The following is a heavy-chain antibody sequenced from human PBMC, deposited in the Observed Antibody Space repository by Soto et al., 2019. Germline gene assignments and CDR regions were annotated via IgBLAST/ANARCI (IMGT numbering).Heavy chain of an antibody. Sequence: QVQLVQSGAEVTKPVSSVKVSCKASGGTFSSYVISWVRQAPGQGLEWMGGVIPTFGTTKNAQDFQGSVTLTPDNSTSTAYMELSTLRSDDTAVYYCASHRTQVFQLVLPPYFYYGLDVWGQGTTVTVSS. J-gene: IGHJ6*02. CDR2: VIPTFGTT. V-gene: IGHV1-69*06. D-gene: IGHD6-6*01. CDR3: ASHRTQVFQLVLPPYFYYGLDV. CDR1: GGTFSSYV.